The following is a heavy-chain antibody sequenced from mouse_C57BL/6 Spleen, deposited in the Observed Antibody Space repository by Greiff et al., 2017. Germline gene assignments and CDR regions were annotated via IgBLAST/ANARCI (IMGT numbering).Heavy chain of an antibody. CDR2: IRNKANGYTT. D-gene: IGHD2-2*01. Sequence: EVMLVESGGGLVQPGGSLSLSCAASGFTFTDYYMSWVRQPPGKALAWLGFIRNKANGYTTEYSASVKGRFTISRDNSQSILYLQMNALRAEDSATYYCARYMGLRGMDYWGQGTSVTVSS. CDR1: GFTFTDYY. CDR3: ARYMGLRGMDY. V-gene: IGHV7-3*01. J-gene: IGHJ4*01.